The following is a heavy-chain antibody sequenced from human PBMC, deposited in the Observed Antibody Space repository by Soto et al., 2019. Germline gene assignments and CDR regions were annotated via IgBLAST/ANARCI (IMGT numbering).Heavy chain of an antibody. Sequence: EVQLVESGGGLVQPGGSLRLSCAASGFTFSFYWMSWVRQAPGKGLEWVANIKEDGSEKYYVDSVKGRFTISRDNAKNSLYLQMKTLRAEDTAVYYCARGRMVRGVTFYYYYYMDVWGKGTTVTVS. CDR1: GFTFSFYW. J-gene: IGHJ6*03. D-gene: IGHD3-10*01. CDR2: IKEDGSEK. CDR3: ARGRMVRGVTFYYYYYMDV. V-gene: IGHV3-7*01.